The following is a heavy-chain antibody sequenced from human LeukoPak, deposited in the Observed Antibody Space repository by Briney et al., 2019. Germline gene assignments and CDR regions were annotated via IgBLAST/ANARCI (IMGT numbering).Heavy chain of an antibody. CDR3: ARDFGSGVFDP. Sequence: SVKVSCKASGDSFGTYGITWARQAPGEGLEWMGGSNPIFGSAQYAQKFQGRVTITMDVSARTVYMELSSLRSEDTTIYYCARDFGSGVFDPWGQGTLVTVSS. D-gene: IGHD3-10*01. CDR1: GDSFGTYG. V-gene: IGHV1-69*05. J-gene: IGHJ5*02. CDR2: SNPIFGSA.